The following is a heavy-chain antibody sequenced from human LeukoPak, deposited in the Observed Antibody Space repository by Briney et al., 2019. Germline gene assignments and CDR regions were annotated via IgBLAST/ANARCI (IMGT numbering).Heavy chain of an antibody. CDR1: GYTFTSYA. Sequence: ASVKVSCKASGYTFTSYAMHWVRQAPGQRLEWMGWINAGNGNAKYSQKFQGRVTMTRDTSASTVYMELSSLRSEDTAVYYCAIEHGDSDFDYWGQGTLVTVSS. CDR2: INAGNGNA. D-gene: IGHD1/OR15-1a*01. V-gene: IGHV1-3*01. CDR3: AIEHGDSDFDY. J-gene: IGHJ4*02.